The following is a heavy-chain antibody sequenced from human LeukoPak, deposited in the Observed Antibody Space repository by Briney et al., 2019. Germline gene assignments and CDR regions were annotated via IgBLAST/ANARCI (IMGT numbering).Heavy chain of an antibody. J-gene: IGHJ4*02. CDR2: IIAMIGTA. CDR1: GGTFSGYA. D-gene: IGHD3-22*01. V-gene: IGHV1-69*01. Sequence: AASVKVSCKASGGTFSGYAISWVRRAPGQGLEWMGGIIAMIGTAKYAQRFQGRVTITADESTSTAYMEVSSLRSEDTAVYYCAVLPHSGAYYLVYWGQGTLVTVSS. CDR3: AVLPHSGAYYLVY.